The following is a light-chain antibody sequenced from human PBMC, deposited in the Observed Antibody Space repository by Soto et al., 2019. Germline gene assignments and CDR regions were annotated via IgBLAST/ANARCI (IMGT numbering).Light chain of an antibody. CDR1: SSDVGNYNY. CDR2: EVS. Sequence: QSVLTQPASVSGSPGQSITISCTGTSSDVGNYNYVSWYQQHPGKAPKLMIFEVSNRPSGVSNRFSGSKSGNTASLTISGLQTEDEAEYYCSSYTTSSTRVFGSGTKVTVL. J-gene: IGLJ1*01. CDR3: SSYTTSSTRV. V-gene: IGLV2-14*01.